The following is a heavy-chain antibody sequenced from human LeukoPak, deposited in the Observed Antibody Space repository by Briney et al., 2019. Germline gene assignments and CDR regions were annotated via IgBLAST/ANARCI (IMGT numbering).Heavy chain of an antibody. CDR2: ISSSSSYI. D-gene: IGHD1-26*01. Sequence: GGSLRLSCAASGFTVSSNYMSWVRQAPGKGLEWVSSISSSSSYIYYADSVKGRFTISRDNSKNTLYLQMNGLRAEDTAVYYCAKLLSDEDAFDIWGQGTMVTVSS. J-gene: IGHJ3*02. V-gene: IGHV3-21*01. CDR3: AKLLSDEDAFDI. CDR1: GFTVSSNY.